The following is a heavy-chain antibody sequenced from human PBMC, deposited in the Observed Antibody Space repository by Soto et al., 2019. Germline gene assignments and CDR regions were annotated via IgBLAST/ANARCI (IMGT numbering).Heavy chain of an antibody. CDR1: GFTFSNYW. V-gene: IGHV3-7*05. Sequence: EVQLVESGGGLVQPGGSLRLSCAASGFTFSNYWMSWVRQAPGKGLEWVANIKQDGSERNYVDSVKGRFTISRDNAKNSLYLQLNRLRAEDTAVYYCARAGSENDYWGQGTLVTVSS. D-gene: IGHD3-10*01. CDR3: ARAGSENDY. CDR2: IKQDGSER. J-gene: IGHJ4*02.